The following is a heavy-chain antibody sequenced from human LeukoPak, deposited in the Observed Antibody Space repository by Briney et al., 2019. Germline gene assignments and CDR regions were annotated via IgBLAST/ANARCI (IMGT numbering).Heavy chain of an antibody. D-gene: IGHD3-10*02. CDR2: ISYDGSNK. J-gene: IGHJ4*02. CDR1: GFNFRAYW. V-gene: IGHV3-30*19. Sequence: PGGSLRLSCTTSGFNFRAYWMGWVRQAPGKGLEWVAVISYDGSNKYYADSVKGRFTISRDNSKNTLYLQMNSLRAEDTAVYYCASAETLVRGVITYWGQGTLVTVSS. CDR3: ASAETLVRGVITY.